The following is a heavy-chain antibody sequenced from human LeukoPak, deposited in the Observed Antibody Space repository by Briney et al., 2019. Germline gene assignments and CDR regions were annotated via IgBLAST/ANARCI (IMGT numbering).Heavy chain of an antibody. CDR1: GYTFTGYY. V-gene: IGHV1-2*02. CDR2: INPNSGGT. Sequence: VASVKVSCKASGYTFTGYYMHWVRQAPGQGLEWMGWINPNSGGTNYAQKFQGRVTMTRDTSISTAYMELSRPRSDDTAVYYCARESPSVLLWFGELPANWFDPWGQGTLVTVSS. D-gene: IGHD3-10*01. CDR3: ARESPSVLLWFGELPANWFDP. J-gene: IGHJ5*02.